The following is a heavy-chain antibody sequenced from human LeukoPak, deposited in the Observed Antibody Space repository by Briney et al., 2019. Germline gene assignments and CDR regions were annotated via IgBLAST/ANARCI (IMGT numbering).Heavy chain of an antibody. CDR2: IKRDGSET. CDR1: GFTFSSYW. D-gene: IGHD6-13*01. Sequence: GGSLRLSCAASGFTFSSYWMNWVRQAPGKGLEWVANIKRDGSETYYVDSVMGRFTISRDNAKNSLYLQMNSLRAEDAAVYYCARGYSSSWYDWGQGTLVTVSS. CDR3: ARGYSSSWYD. V-gene: IGHV3-7*03. J-gene: IGHJ4*02.